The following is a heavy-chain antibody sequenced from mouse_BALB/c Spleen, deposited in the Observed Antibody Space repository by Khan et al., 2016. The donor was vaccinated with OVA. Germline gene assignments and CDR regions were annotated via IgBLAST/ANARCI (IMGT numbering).Heavy chain of an antibody. CDR2: ISYSGNT. Sequence: EVQLVESGPGLVKPPQSLSLICTVTGYSITSDYAWNWIRQFPGNKLEWMGFISYSGNTKYNPSLKSRISITRDTSKNQFFLQLNSVTTEDTATYYCARVYGGDFDYWGQGTTLTVSS. J-gene: IGHJ2*01. V-gene: IGHV3-2*02. D-gene: IGHD1-1*01. CDR1: GYSITSDYA. CDR3: ARVYGGDFDY.